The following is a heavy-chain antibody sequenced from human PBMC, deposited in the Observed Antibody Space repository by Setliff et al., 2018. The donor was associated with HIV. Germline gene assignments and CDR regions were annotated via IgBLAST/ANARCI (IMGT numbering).Heavy chain of an antibody. D-gene: IGHD2-2*01. V-gene: IGHV4-34*01. CDR1: GGSFTGYY. J-gene: IGHJ6*03. CDR2: INHSGTT. CDR3: ARGVVVVPAARDYYYYLDV. Sequence: TSETLSLTCAVYGGSFTGYYWTWSRQPAGKGLEWIGEINHSGTTNHNPSLKSRVIISVDMSKNKFSLKVNSVTAADTAVYYCARGVVVVPAARDYYYYLDVWGKGTTVTVSS.